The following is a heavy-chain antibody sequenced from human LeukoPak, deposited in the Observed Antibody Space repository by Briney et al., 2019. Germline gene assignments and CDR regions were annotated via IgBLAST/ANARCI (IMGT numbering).Heavy chain of an antibody. CDR2: IKQDGSEK. D-gene: IGHD4-11*01. V-gene: IGHV3-7*01. CDR3: ARDGYLQYPNFDY. CDR1: GFPANTYA. Sequence: GGSLGLSCAASGFPANTYAFHWVRQAPGKGLEWVANIKQDGSEKYYVDSVKGRFTISRDNAKNSLYLQMNSLRAEDTAVYYCARDGYLQYPNFDYWGQGTLVTVSS. J-gene: IGHJ4*02.